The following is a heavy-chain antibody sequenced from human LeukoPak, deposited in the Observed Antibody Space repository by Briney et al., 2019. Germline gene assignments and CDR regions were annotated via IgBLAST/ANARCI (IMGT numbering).Heavy chain of an antibody. CDR2: ISSDTPNK. V-gene: IGHV3-21*01. CDR3: ARDLGGPDY. Sequence: PGRSLRLSCTASGFTFGDHAMSWVRQAPGKGLEWVSFISSDTPNKNYADSVKGRFTISRDNAKNSVYLQLNSLRAEDTAMYYCARDLGGPDYWGQGTLVTVSS. J-gene: IGHJ4*02. CDR1: GFTFGDHA. D-gene: IGHD3-16*01.